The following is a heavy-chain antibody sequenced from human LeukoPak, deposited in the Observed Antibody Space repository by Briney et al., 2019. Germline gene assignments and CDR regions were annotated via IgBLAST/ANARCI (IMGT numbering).Heavy chain of an antibody. CDR1: RFTFSSSA. CDR2: ISDSGGST. D-gene: IGHD3-10*01. CDR3: AKSHSEAQRGYFDY. V-gene: IGHV3-23*01. J-gene: IGHJ4*02. Sequence: GGSLRLSCAASRFTFSSSAMSWVRQAPGKGLEWVSTISDSGGSTYYADSVKGRFTISWDNSKSTLYLQVNSLRAEDTAVYYCAKSHSEAQRGYFDYWGQGTLVTVSS.